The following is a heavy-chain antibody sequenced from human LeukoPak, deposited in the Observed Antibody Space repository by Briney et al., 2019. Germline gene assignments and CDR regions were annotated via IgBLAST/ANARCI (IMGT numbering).Heavy chain of an antibody. V-gene: IGHV4-31*03. CDR1: GGSISSGGYY. J-gene: IGHJ3*02. D-gene: IGHD4-17*01. Sequence: PSETLSLTCTVSGGSISSGGYYWSWIRQHPGKGLEWIGHIYYSGSTYYNPSLKSRVTISVDTSKNQFSLKLSSVTAADTAVYYCARVGPRAVTALDIWGQGTMVTVSS. CDR2: IYYSGST. CDR3: ARVGPRAVTALDI.